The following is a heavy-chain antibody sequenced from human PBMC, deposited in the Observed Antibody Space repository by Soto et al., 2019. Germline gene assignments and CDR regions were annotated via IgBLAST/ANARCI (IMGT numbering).Heavy chain of an antibody. J-gene: IGHJ6*02. CDR3: ARSDNTDYYGMDV. V-gene: IGHV3-21*01. CDR1: GFTFSSYS. Sequence: EVRLVESGGGLVKPGGSLRLSCAASGFTFSSYSMNWVRQAPGKGLEWVSSITSSSSYIYYADSVKGRFTISRDNAKNSLYLQMNSLRAEDTAVYYCARSDNTDYYGMDVWGQGTTVTVSS. CDR2: ITSSSSYI. D-gene: IGHD1-20*01.